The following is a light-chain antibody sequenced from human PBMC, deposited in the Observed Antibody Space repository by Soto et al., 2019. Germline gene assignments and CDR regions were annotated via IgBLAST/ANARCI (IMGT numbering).Light chain of an antibody. CDR1: QSVSSN. V-gene: IGKV3-15*01. Sequence: EIVMTQSPATLSVSPGERATLSCRASQSVSSNLAWYQQKPGQAPRLLIYGASTRATDIPARFSGSGSRTEFSLPISSLQSEDFAVYYCQQYNNWPPTFGPGTNVDIK. CDR3: QQYNNWPPT. CDR2: GAS. J-gene: IGKJ3*01.